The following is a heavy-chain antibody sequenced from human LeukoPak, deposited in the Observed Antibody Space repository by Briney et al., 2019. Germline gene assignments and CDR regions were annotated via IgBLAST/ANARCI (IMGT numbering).Heavy chain of an antibody. Sequence: PGESLKISCKGSGYSFSSYWIGWVRQMPGKGLEWMGIIYPGDSDTRYSPSFQGQVTISADKSISTAYLQWSSLKASDTAMYYCARTFPVDYDILTGYPDYWGQGTLVTVSS. V-gene: IGHV5-51*01. CDR2: IYPGDSDT. CDR3: ARTFPVDYDILTGYPDY. J-gene: IGHJ4*02. D-gene: IGHD3-9*01. CDR1: GYSFSSYW.